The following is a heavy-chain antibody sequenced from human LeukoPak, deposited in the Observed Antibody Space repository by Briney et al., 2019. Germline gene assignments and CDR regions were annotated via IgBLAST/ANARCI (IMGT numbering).Heavy chain of an antibody. CDR1: GGSISSGGYY. Sequence: PSETLSLTCAVSGGSISSGGYYWSWIRQPPGKGLEWIGYIYYSGSTNYNPSLKSRVTISVDTSKNQFSLKLSSVTAADTAVYYCARDRGSLGDYYYGMDVWGQGTTVTVSS. CDR3: ARDRGSLGDYYYGMDV. D-gene: IGHD1-26*01. V-gene: IGHV4-61*08. CDR2: IYYSGST. J-gene: IGHJ6*02.